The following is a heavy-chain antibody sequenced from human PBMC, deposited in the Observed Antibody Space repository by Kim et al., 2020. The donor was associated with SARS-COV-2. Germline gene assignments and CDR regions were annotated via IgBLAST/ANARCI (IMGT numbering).Heavy chain of an antibody. CDR1: GYTFTSYA. CDR3: ATRFAQTGWSWSSAVYGMDV. J-gene: IGHJ6*02. D-gene: IGHD3-9*01. CDR2: INAGNGNT. Sequence: ASVKVSCKASGYTFTSYAMHWVRQAPGQRLEWMGWINAGNGNTKYSQKFQGRVTITRDTSASTAYMELSSLRSEDTAVYYCATRFAQTGWSWSSAVYGMDVWGQGTTVTVSS. V-gene: IGHV1-3*01.